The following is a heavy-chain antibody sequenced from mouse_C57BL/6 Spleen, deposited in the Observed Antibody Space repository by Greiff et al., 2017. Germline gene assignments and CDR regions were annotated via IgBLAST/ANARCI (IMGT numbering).Heavy chain of an antibody. CDR1: GYTFSSYG. CDR2: ISSGGSYT. CDR3: ARRGTVVAPYYALDY. Sequence: EVKLVESGGDLVKPGGSLKLSCAASGYTFSSYGMSWVRQTPDKRLEWVATISSGGSYTYYPDSVKGRFTISRDNAQYTLYLQISSLESEDTAMYYGARRGTVVAPYYALDYWGQGTSVPVSS. V-gene: IGHV5-6*02. D-gene: IGHD1-1*01. J-gene: IGHJ4*01.